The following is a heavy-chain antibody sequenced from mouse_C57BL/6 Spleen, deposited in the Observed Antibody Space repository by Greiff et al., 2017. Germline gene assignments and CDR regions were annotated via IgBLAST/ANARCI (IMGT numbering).Heavy chain of an antibody. V-gene: IGHV1-15*01. Sequence: QVQLQQSGAELVRPGASVTLSCKASGYTFTDYEMHWVKQTPVHGLEWIGAIDPETGGTAYNQKFKGKDILTADKSSSTPYMELRSLTSEDSSVYYCTRDYYGSSPHYFDYWGQGTTLTVSS. D-gene: IGHD1-1*01. CDR1: GYTFTDYE. CDR2: IDPETGGT. J-gene: IGHJ2*01. CDR3: TRDYYGSSPHYFDY.